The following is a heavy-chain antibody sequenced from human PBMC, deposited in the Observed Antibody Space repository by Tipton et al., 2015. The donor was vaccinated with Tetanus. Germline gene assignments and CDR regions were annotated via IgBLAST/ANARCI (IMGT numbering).Heavy chain of an antibody. V-gene: IGHV4-30-4*01. Sequence: TLSLTCAVSGGSLSDYYWSWIRQPPGKGLEWIGYVSDSGSTYSNPSLRSRIIISVDTSKNQFSLNLTSVTAADTAVYYCASLPKHWLAPRGAPWGQGTLVTVSS. CDR1: GGSLSDYY. CDR2: VSDSGST. D-gene: IGHD6-19*01. CDR3: ASLPKHWLAPRGAP. J-gene: IGHJ5*02.